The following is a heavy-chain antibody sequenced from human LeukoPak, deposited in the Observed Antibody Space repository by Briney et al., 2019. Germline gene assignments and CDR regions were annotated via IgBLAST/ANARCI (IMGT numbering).Heavy chain of an antibody. CDR2: IYHSGST. J-gene: IGHJ5*02. Sequence: PSETLSLTCTVSGYSISSGYYWGWIRQPPGKGLEWIGSIYHSGSTYYNPSLKSRVTISVDTSKNQFSLKLSSVTAADTAVYYCARGGLWFGETRNWFDPWGQGTLVTVSS. CDR1: GYSISSGYY. CDR3: ARGGLWFGETRNWFDP. D-gene: IGHD3-10*01. V-gene: IGHV4-38-2*02.